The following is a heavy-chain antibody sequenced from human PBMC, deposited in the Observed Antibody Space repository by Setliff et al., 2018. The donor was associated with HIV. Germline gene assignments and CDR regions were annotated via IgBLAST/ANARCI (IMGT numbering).Heavy chain of an antibody. J-gene: IGHJ4*02. CDR2: ISATTGDT. CDR1: GFTFSTYA. Sequence: GGSLRLSCAASGFTFSTYAMSWVRQAPGRGLEWVSAISATTGDTYYADSVKGRFTVSRDNAKNTLYLQMNRLRAEDTAVYYCVRGPQFRPHWGQGTLVTVSS. V-gene: IGHV3-23*01. CDR3: VRGPQFRPH.